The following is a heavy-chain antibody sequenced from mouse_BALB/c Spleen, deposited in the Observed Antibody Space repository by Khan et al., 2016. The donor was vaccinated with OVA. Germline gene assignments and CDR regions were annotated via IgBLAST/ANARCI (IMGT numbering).Heavy chain of an antibody. Sequence: VQLQQSGAELARPGASVKMSCKASGYTFTSYTIHWIKMRPGQGLEWIGYINPSNGYTNYNQKFKAKATLTADKSSPTAYIQLSSLTSDDSAVYNCARDGAYYRNDGWFAYWGLGTLVTVSA. D-gene: IGHD2-14*01. CDR3: ARDGAYYRNDGWFAY. CDR2: INPSNGYT. V-gene: IGHV1-4*01. J-gene: IGHJ3*01. CDR1: GYTFTSYT.